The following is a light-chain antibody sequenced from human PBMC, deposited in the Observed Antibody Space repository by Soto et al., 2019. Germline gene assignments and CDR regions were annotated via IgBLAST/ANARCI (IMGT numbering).Light chain of an antibody. CDR1: QSVSSY. CDR3: QHYVYPQWK. J-gene: IGKJ1*01. CDR2: DAS. Sequence: EIVLTQSPATLSLSPGERATLSCSASQSVSSYLAWYQQKPGQAPRLLIYDASNRATGIPARFSGSGSGTDFTLTIRRLEPEDFAVYFCQHYVYPQWKFGPGTKVDIK. V-gene: IGKV3-11*01.